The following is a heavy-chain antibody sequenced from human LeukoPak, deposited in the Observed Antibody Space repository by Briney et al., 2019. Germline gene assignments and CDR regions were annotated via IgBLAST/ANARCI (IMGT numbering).Heavy chain of an antibody. CDR2: INPNSGGT. CDR1: GFTFTGYY. Sequence: ASVKVSCKASGFTFTGYYMRWVRQAPGQGLEWMGWINPNSGGTNYAQKFQGRVTMTRDTSISTAYMELSRLRSDDTAVYYCAREGSHSGEEDIVATIPVRYWGQGTLVTVSS. V-gene: IGHV1-2*02. CDR3: AREGSHSGEEDIVATIPVRY. J-gene: IGHJ4*02. D-gene: IGHD5-12*01.